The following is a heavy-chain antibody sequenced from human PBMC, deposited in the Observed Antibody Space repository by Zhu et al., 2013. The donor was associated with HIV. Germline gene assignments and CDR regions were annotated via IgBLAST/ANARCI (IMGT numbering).Heavy chain of an antibody. CDR1: GYTFNDYY. CDR2: INPKSGGT. J-gene: IGHJ4*02. CDR3: ARADRVVVDY. Sequence: QVQLVQSGAEVRKPGASVKVSCKASGYTFNDYYMHWVRQVSGQRLEWMGWINPKSGGTNYAQKFQRRVTMTRDTSIRTAYMELSRLKSDDTAVYYCARADRVVVDYWGQGTLVTVSS. D-gene: IGHD2-21*01. V-gene: IGHV1-2*02.